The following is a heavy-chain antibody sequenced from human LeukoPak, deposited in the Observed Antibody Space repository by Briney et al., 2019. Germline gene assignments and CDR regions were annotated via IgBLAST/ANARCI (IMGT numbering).Heavy chain of an antibody. Sequence: SETLSLTCTVSGGSISSSSYYWAWIRQPPGKGLERIGSIYYGGSTYYNPTLKTRVAISVDTSKNKVSLKLNSVTAADTAVYYSATRPYSTFDIWGQGTLVTVSS. J-gene: IGHJ3*02. CDR1: GGSISSSSYY. CDR3: ATRPYSTFDI. V-gene: IGHV4-39*01. D-gene: IGHD6-13*01. CDR2: IYYGGST.